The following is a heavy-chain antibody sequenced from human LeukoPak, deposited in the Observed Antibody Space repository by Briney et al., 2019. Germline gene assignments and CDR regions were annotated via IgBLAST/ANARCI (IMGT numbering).Heavy chain of an antibody. J-gene: IGHJ3*02. CDR1: GGSISSGSYY. CDR2: IYYSGNT. D-gene: IGHD2-15*01. CDR3: ARGTQSGWYAFDI. V-gene: IGHV4-39*07. Sequence: SETLSLTCTVSGGSISSGSYYWGWIRQPPGKGLEWIVSIYYSGNTYYNPSLNSRVTISVDTSKKQCSLKLSSVTAADTAVYYCARGTQSGWYAFDIWGQGTMVTVSS.